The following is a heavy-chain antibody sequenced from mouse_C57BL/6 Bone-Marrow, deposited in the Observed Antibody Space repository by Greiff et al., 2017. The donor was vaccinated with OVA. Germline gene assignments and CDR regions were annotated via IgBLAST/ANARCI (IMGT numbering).Heavy chain of an antibody. J-gene: IGHJ2*01. CDR3: AREYYYGSSYVGY. CDR2: IYPGDGDT. Sequence: QVQLQQSGAELVKPGASVKISCKASGYAFSSYWMNWVKQRPGKGLEWIGQIYPGDGDTNYNGKFKGKATLTADKSSSTAYMQLSSLTSEDSAVYFCAREYYYGSSYVGYWGQGTTLTVSS. D-gene: IGHD1-1*01. V-gene: IGHV1-80*01. CDR1: GYAFSSYW.